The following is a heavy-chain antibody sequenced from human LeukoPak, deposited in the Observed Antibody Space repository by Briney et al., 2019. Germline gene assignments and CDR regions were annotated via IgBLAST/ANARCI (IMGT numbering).Heavy chain of an antibody. D-gene: IGHD2-21*02. CDR2: INPSGGST. J-gene: IGHJ3*02. Sequence: GASVKVSCKASGYTFTSYYMHWVRQAPGQGLEWMGIINPSGGSTSYAQKFQGRVTMTRDMSTSTVYMELSSLRSEDTAVYYCAKIAYCGGDCYSHPAQNAFDIWGQGTMVTVSS. V-gene: IGHV1-46*01. CDR3: AKIAYCGGDCYSHPAQNAFDI. CDR1: GYTFTSYY.